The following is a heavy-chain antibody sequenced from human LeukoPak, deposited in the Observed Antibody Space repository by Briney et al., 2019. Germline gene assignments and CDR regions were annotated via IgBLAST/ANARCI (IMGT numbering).Heavy chain of an antibody. CDR2: IYYSGST. J-gene: IGHJ4*02. CDR1: GGSISSSSYY. Sequence: SETLSLTCTVSGGSISSSSYYWGWIRQPPGKGLEWIGSIYYSGSTYYNPSLKSRVTISVDTSKNQFSLKLSSVTAADTAVYYCARVVVVVAARCYFDYWGQGTLVTVSS. V-gene: IGHV4-39*07. D-gene: IGHD2-15*01. CDR3: ARVVVVVAARCYFDY.